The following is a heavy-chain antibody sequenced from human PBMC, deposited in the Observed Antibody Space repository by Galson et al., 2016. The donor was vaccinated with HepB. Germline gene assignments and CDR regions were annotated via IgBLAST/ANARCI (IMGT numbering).Heavy chain of an antibody. CDR1: GFTFSIYS. V-gene: IGHV3-48*02. J-gene: IGHJ4*02. CDR3: ARSVRASFDS. Sequence: RLSCAASGFTFSIYSMNWVRQAPGKGLEWVSYMTSDMKTMYYADSVKGRFTISRDNAGNSLYLHMNSLRDEDTAVYFCARSVRASFDSWGQGTLVTVSS. CDR2: MTSDMKTM.